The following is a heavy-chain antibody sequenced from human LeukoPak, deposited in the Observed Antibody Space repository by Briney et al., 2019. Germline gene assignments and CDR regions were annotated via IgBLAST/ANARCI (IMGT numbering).Heavy chain of an antibody. CDR1: GFSFSDYA. D-gene: IGHD4-17*01. J-gene: IGHJ4*02. Sequence: PGGSLRPSCAASGFSFSDYAMNWVRQAPGKGLEWVSHIWSSTSGIWHADSVKGRFTISRDNAKNSLYLQMDSLRDEDTAVYYCVRDKDYGFDYWGQGTLVTVSS. V-gene: IGHV3-48*02. CDR3: VRDKDYGFDY. CDR2: IWSSTSGI.